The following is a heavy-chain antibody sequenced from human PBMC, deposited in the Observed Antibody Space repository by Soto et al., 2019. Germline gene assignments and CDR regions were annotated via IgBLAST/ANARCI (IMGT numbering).Heavy chain of an antibody. J-gene: IGHJ3*02. CDR1: GYTFTSYD. D-gene: IGHD2-2*01. Sequence: GASVKVSCKASGYTFTSYDINWVRQATGQGLEWMGWMNPNSGNTGYAQKFQGRVTMTRNTSISTAYMEQSSLRSEDTAVYYCAISYCSSTSCQDAFDIWGQGTMVTVSS. CDR2: MNPNSGNT. V-gene: IGHV1-8*01. CDR3: AISYCSSTSCQDAFDI.